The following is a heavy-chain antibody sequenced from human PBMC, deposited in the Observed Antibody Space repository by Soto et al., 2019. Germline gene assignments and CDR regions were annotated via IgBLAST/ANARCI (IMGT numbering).Heavy chain of an antibody. CDR1: GGSFSGYY. CDR3: ARDGRTYYYGSGSYYKRNWFDP. J-gene: IGHJ5*02. Sequence: PSETLSLTCAVYGGSFSGYYWSCILQPPGKGLEWIGEINHSGSTNYNPSLKSRVTISVDTSKNQFSLKLSSVTAADTAVYYCARDGRTYYYGSGSYYKRNWFDPRGPRPLVTVS. CDR2: INHSGST. V-gene: IGHV4-34*01. D-gene: IGHD3-10*01.